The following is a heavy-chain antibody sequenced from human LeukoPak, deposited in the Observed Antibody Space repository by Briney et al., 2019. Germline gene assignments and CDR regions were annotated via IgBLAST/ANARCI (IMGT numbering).Heavy chain of an antibody. Sequence: NTSETLSLTCAVYGGSFSGYYWSWIRQPPGKGLEWIGEINHSGSTNYNPSLKSRVTISVDTSKNQFSLKVSSVTAADTAVYYCARHGKNRYNWFDPWGQGTLVTVSS. D-gene: IGHD1-1*01. CDR3: ARHGKNRYNWFDP. CDR1: GGSFSGYY. J-gene: IGHJ5*02. CDR2: INHSGST. V-gene: IGHV4-34*01.